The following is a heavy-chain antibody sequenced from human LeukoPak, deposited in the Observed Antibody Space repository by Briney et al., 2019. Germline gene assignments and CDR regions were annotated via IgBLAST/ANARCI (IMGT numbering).Heavy chain of an antibody. CDR2: FDPEDGET. CDR3: ARAEYYYDSSGYYPYDY. CDR1: GYTLTELS. V-gene: IGHV1-24*01. Sequence: ASVKVSCKVSGYTLTELSMHWVRQAPGKGLEWMGGFDPEDGETIYAQKFQGRVTMTEDTSTDTAYMELSSLRSEDTAVYYCARAEYYYDSSGYYPYDYWGQGTLVTVSS. D-gene: IGHD3-22*01. J-gene: IGHJ4*02.